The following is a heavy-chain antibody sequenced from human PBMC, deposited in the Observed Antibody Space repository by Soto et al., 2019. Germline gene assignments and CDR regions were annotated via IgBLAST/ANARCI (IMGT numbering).Heavy chain of an antibody. J-gene: IGHJ4*02. D-gene: IGHD3-10*02. CDR2: ISSSSSTI. Sequence: EVQLVESGGGLVQPGGSLRLSCAASGFTFSSYSMNWVRQAPGKGLEWGSYISSSSSTIYYADSVKGRFTISRDNAKNALYLQMNSLRAEDTAVYYCARANYYVSPGDFDYWGQGTLVTVSS. V-gene: IGHV3-48*01. CDR3: ARANYYVSPGDFDY. CDR1: GFTFSSYS.